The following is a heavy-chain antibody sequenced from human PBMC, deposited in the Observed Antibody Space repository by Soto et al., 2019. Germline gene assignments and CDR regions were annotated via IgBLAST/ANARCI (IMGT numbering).Heavy chain of an antibody. Sequence: KPSETLSLTCTVSGGSISSGDYYWSWIRQPPGKGLEWIGYIYYSGSTYYNPSLKSRVTISVDTSKNQFSLKLSSVTAADTAVYYCARDSPSVLRRLTGGFDPWGQGTLVTVSS. V-gene: IGHV4-30-4*01. J-gene: IGHJ5*02. CDR1: GGSISSGDYY. D-gene: IGHD3-3*01. CDR2: IYYSGST. CDR3: ARDSPSVLRRLTGGFDP.